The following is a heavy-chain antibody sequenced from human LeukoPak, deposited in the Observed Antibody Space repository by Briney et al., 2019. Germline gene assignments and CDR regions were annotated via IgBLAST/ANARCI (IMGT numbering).Heavy chain of an antibody. Sequence: SQTLSLTCAVSGGSISSGGYSWSWIRQPPGKGLEWIGYISYSASTYYNPSLKSRISISVDTSKNQFSLKLSSVTAADTAVYYCAKSLERRRYYYYYMDVWGKGTTVTVSS. CDR1: GGSISSGGYS. D-gene: IGHD1-1*01. V-gene: IGHV4-30-4*07. J-gene: IGHJ6*03. CDR2: ISYSAST. CDR3: AKSLERRRYYYYYMDV.